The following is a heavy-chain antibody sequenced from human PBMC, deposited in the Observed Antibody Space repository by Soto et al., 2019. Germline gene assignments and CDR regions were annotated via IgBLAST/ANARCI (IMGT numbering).Heavy chain of an antibody. V-gene: IGHV3-23*01. D-gene: IGHD1-26*01. J-gene: IGHJ5*02. CDR3: AKDLYVQPPSGWFDP. Sequence: GGSLRLSCAASGFPFSDHAMHWVRQTPGKGLEWVSAITGRGDSTYYADSVKGRFTISRDNSKSTLYLQMMSLRAEDTAVYYCAKDLYVQPPSGWFDPWGQGAVVTVSS. CDR2: ITGRGDST. CDR1: GFPFSDHA.